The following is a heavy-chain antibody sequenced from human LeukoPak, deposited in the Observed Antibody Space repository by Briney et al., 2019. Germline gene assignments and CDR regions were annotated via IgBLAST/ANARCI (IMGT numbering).Heavy chain of an antibody. CDR1: GFTFSSYG. CDR2: ISYDGSNK. V-gene: IGHV3-30*18. CDR3: AKDESMDY. J-gene: IGHJ4*02. Sequence: PGGSLRLSCAASGFTFSSYGMHWVRQAPGKGLEWVAVISYDGSNKYYADSVKGRFTMSRDNSKNTLYLQMNSLRAEDTAVYNCAKDESMDYWGQGPLVTVSS. D-gene: IGHD6-6*01.